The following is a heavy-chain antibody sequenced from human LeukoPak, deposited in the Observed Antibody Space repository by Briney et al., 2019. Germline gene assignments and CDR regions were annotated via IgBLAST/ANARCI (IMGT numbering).Heavy chain of an antibody. J-gene: IGHJ6*02. CDR3: ARDVNHAMDV. CDR2: ISSDGTDT. Sequence: QPGGSLRLSCAASGVPFTSYWMHWVRQAPGKGLVWVSRISSDGTDTTYAASVKGRFTISRDNAKNTLCLQMNSLRAEDTAVYYCARDVNHAMDVWGQGTTVIVSS. V-gene: IGHV3-74*01. CDR1: GVPFTSYW.